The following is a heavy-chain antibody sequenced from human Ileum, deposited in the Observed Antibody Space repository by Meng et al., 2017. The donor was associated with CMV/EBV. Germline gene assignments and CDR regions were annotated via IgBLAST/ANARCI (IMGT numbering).Heavy chain of an antibody. CDR2: IYSGGST. CDR3: LANYY. V-gene: IGHV3-66*02. J-gene: IGHJ4*02. CDR1: GFTVSNNY. Sequence: GESLKISCAASGFTVSNNYMSWVRQAPGKGLEWVSLIYSGGSTYYADSVKGRFTISRDNSKNTLYLQMNSLRSEDTAVYYCLANYYWGQGTLVTVSS. D-gene: IGHD3-3*02.